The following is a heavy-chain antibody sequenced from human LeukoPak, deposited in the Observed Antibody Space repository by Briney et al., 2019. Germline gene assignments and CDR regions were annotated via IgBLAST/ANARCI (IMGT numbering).Heavy chain of an antibody. CDR1: GFTFSSYS. V-gene: IGHV3-21*01. J-gene: IGHJ4*02. CDR2: ISSSSSYI. D-gene: IGHD2-15*01. Sequence: GGSLRLSCAASGFTFSSYSMNWVRQAPGKGLEWVSTISSSSSYIYYADSVKGRFTISRDNAKNSLYLQMNSLRAEDTAVYYRARDRGYCSGGSCYENDYWGQGTLVTVSS. CDR3: ARDRGYCSGGSCYENDY.